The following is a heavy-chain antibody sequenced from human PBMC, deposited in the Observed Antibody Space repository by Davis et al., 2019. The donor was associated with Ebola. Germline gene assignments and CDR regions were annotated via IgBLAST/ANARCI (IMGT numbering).Heavy chain of an antibody. V-gene: IGHV3-74*01. Sequence: GESLKISCAASGFTFSSYWMHWVRQAPGKGLVWVSRINSDGSSTSYADSVKGRFTISRDNAKNTLYLQMNSLRAEDTAVYYCARFLGKVVQGGWNDYWGQGTLVTVSS. CDR2: INSDGSST. D-gene: IGHD3-10*01. CDR3: ARFLGKVVQGGWNDY. CDR1: GFTFSSYW. J-gene: IGHJ4*02.